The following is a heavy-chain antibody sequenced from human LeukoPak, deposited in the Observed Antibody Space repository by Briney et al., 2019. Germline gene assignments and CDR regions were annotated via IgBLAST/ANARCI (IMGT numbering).Heavy chain of an antibody. D-gene: IGHD2-15*01. V-gene: IGHV4-34*08. CDR1: GFTFSSYW. CDR2: INHSGST. CDR3: ATARYCSGGSCYPELRTRYYYYYYMDV. Sequence: PGGSLRLSCAASGFTFSSYWMYWVRQPPGKGLEWIGEINHSGSTNYNPSLKSRVTISVDTSKNQFSLKLSSVTAADTAVYYCATARYCSGGSCYPELRTRYYYYYYMDVWGKGTTVTVSS. J-gene: IGHJ6*03.